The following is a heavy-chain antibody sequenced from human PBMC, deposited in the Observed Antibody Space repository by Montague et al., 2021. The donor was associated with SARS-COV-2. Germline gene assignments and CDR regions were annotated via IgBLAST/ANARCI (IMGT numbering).Heavy chain of an antibody. CDR2: MHFTGRT. J-gene: IGHJ4*02. V-gene: IGHV4-4*07. D-gene: IGHD3-10*01. CDR3: ARDRFDFGAGRQGTIDF. Sequence: SETLSLTCSVSGDSITNHYWSWIRQPAGKGLEWIGRMHFTGRTNFSPFFSSRLTMSADTSKNQFSRKLTSVTAADTAIYFCARDRFDFGAGRQGTIDFWGQGTLFTVSS. CDR1: GDSITNHY.